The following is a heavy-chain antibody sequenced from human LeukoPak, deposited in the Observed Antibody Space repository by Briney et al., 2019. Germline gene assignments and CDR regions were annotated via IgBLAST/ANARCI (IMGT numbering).Heavy chain of an antibody. CDR1: RYSISNGYY. Sequence: SETLSLTCTVSRYSISNGYYWGWIRQSPGKGLEWIGSIYHSGSTHYNPSLNSRVSISVDTSKNQFSLKLRSVTAADTAVYYCARVIVVATRWDYMDVWGKGTTVTVSS. D-gene: IGHD2-21*01. V-gene: IGHV4-38-2*02. CDR3: ARVIVVATRWDYMDV. J-gene: IGHJ6*03. CDR2: IYHSGST.